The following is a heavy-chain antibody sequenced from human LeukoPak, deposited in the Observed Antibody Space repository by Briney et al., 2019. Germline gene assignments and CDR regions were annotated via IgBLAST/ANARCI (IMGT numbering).Heavy chain of an antibody. Sequence: GGSLRLSCAVSGFTFSNAWMSWVRQAPGKGLEWVGRIKSKTDGGTTDYAAPVKGRFTISRDDSKNTLYLQMNSLKTEDTAVYYCTELWFGELFPSYWGQGTLVTVSS. V-gene: IGHV3-15*01. D-gene: IGHD3-10*01. CDR2: IKSKTDGGTT. CDR1: GFTFSNAW. CDR3: TELWFGELFPSY. J-gene: IGHJ4*02.